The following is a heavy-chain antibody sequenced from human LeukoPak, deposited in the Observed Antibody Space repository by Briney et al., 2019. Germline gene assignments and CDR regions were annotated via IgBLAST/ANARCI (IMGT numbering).Heavy chain of an antibody. D-gene: IGHD2-2*01. V-gene: IGHV4-38-2*01. CDR1: GYSISSGYY. Sequence: SETLSLTCAVSGYSISSGYYWGWIRQPPGKGLEWIGSIYHSGSTYYNPSLKSRVTISVDTSKNQFSLKLSSVTAADTAVYYCARHIVVVPAAMGYYYYYYMDVWGKGTTVTVSS. J-gene: IGHJ6*03. CDR3: ARHIVVVPAAMGYYYYYYMDV. CDR2: IYHSGST.